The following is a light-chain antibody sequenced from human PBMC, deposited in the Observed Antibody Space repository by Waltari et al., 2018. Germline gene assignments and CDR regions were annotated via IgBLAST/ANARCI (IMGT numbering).Light chain of an antibody. V-gene: IGLV3-21*02. J-gene: IGLJ2*01. CDR2: DDS. CDR3: QVWDSSSDPMV. CDR1: NIGSKR. Sequence: SYVLTQPPSVSVAPGQTARITWGGNNIGSKRVHWYQQQPGQAPVLVVYDDSDRPSGIPERFSGSNSGNTATLTISRVEAGDEADYYCQVWDSSSDPMVFGGGTKLTVL.